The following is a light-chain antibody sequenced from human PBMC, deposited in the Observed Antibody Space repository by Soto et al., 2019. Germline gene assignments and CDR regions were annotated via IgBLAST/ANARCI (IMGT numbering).Light chain of an antibody. J-gene: IGLJ1*01. V-gene: IGLV2-14*01. CDR2: EVT. CDR1: STDVGGYNY. Sequence: QSALAQPSSVSGSPGQSITISCTGTSTDVGGYNYVSWYQHHSGKAPKLLIYEVTTRPSGISDRFSGSKSVNTASLAISGLQADDESDYYCGSYSSTDTPFVFGTGTKLTVL. CDR3: GSYSSTDTPFV.